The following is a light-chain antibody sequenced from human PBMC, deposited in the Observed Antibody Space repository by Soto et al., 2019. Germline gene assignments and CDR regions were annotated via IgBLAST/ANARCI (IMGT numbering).Light chain of an antibody. CDR2: YDS. Sequence: SYELTQPPSVSVAPGKTARITCGGNNIGSNSVHWYQQKPGQAPVLVIYYDSDRPSGIPERFSGSNSGNTATLTISSVEDGDEADYYCQVWDGSSDQGVFGTGTKLTVL. V-gene: IGLV3-21*04. CDR1: NIGSNS. J-gene: IGLJ1*01. CDR3: QVWDGSSDQGV.